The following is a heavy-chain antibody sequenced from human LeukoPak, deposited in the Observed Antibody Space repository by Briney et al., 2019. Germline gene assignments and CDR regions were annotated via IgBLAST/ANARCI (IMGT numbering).Heavy chain of an antibody. J-gene: IGHJ4*02. CDR1: GGSISSSSYY. V-gene: IGHV4-39*07. D-gene: IGHD6-6*01. Sequence: SETLSLTCTVSGGSISSSSYYWGWIRQPPGKGLEWIGSIYYSGSTYYNPSLKSRVTISVDTSKNQFSLKLSSVAAADTAVYYCARSRRAAEYSSSSSRNYFDYWGQGTLVTVSS. CDR2: IYYSGST. CDR3: ARSRRAAEYSSSSSRNYFDY.